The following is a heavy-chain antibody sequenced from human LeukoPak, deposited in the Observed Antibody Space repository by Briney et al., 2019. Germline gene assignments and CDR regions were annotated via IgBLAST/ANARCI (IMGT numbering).Heavy chain of an antibody. CDR3: ARDARTPY. D-gene: IGHD1-14*01. CDR2: IYHSGST. Sequence: SETLSLTCSVSGYSISSGYYWDWIRQPPGKGLEWIGSIYHSGSTYYNPSLKRRVTISVDTSKNQFSLKLSSVTAADTAVYYCARDARTPYWGQGTLVTVSS. V-gene: IGHV4-38-2*02. J-gene: IGHJ4*02. CDR1: GYSISSGYY.